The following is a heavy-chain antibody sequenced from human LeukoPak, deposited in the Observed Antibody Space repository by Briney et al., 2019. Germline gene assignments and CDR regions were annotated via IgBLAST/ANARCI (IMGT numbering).Heavy chain of an antibody. D-gene: IGHD3-10*01. CDR1: GFPFKNYE. Sequence: SXGSLRLSCTTSGFPFKNYEMTWVRQSPGKGLEWVSYISKSGSPEYYAASVKGRFTISRDNANNSLYLQMNSLRAEDTAVYYCARAYGSGGYCVDYWGQGTLVTVSS. V-gene: IGHV3-48*03. J-gene: IGHJ4*02. CDR3: ARAYGSGGYCVDY. CDR2: ISKSGSPE.